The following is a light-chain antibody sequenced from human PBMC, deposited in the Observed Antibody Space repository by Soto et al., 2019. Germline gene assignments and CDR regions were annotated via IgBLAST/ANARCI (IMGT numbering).Light chain of an antibody. CDR3: QQYNTYLFT. V-gene: IGKV1-5*01. Sequence: DIQMTQSPSTLSASVGDRVTFTCRASQNINTWLAWYQQKPGKAPKLLIYDASGLESGVPSRFSGSGSGTEFTLTITSLQPDDFATYFCQQYNTYLFTFGPGTKVDTK. CDR2: DAS. CDR1: QNINTW. J-gene: IGKJ3*01.